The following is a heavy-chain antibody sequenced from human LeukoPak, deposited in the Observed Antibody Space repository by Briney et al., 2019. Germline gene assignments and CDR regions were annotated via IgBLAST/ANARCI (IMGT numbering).Heavy chain of an antibody. Sequence: PGGSLRLSCAASGFTFSSYEMNWARQAPGKGLEWVSYISSSGSTIYYADSVKGRFTISRDNAKNSLYLQMNSLRAEDTAVYYCARGANYYGSGSHNWFDPWGQGTLVTVSS. J-gene: IGHJ5*02. D-gene: IGHD3-10*01. CDR1: GFTFSSYE. CDR2: ISSSGSTI. CDR3: ARGANYYGSGSHNWFDP. V-gene: IGHV3-48*03.